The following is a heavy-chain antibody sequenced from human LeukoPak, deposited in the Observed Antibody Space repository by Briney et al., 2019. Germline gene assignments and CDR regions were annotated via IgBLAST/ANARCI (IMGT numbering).Heavy chain of an antibody. CDR1: GFTFTYNG. J-gene: IGHJ4*02. D-gene: IGHD6-13*01. CDR2: ISSSGSTI. CDR3: ARVGDSSSRGNFDY. Sequence: PGGSLRLSCAASGFTFTYNGMNWVRQAPGKGLEWVSYISSSGSTIYYADSVKGRFTISRDNAKNSLYLQMNSLRAEDTAVYYCARVGDSSSRGNFDYWGQGTLVTVSS. V-gene: IGHV3-48*04.